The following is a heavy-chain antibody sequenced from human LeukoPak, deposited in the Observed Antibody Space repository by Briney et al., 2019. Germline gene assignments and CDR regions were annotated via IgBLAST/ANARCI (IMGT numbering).Heavy chain of an antibody. D-gene: IGHD3-10*01. CDR1: GGSISSGGYY. CDR2: IYHSGST. Sequence: SQTLSLTCTVSGGSISSGGYYWSWIRQPPGKGLEWIGYIYHSGSTYYNPSLKSRVTISVDRSKNQFSLKLSSVTAADTAVYYCARGKNYYGSGSHTYYYYGMDVWGQGTTVTVSS. V-gene: IGHV4-30-2*01. CDR3: ARGKNYYGSGSHTYYYYGMDV. J-gene: IGHJ6*02.